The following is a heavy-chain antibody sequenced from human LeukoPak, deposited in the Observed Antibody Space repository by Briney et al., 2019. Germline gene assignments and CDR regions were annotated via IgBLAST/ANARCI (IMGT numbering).Heavy chain of an antibody. D-gene: IGHD3-3*01. CDR1: GGTFSSYA. Sequence: ASVKVACKASGGTFSSYAISWVRQAPGQGLEWMGGIIPIFGTANYAQKFQGRVTITADESTSTAYMELSSLRSEDTAVYYCALAFKVFVFDIWGQGTMVTVSS. CDR2: IIPIFGTA. V-gene: IGHV1-69*01. CDR3: ALAFKVFVFDI. J-gene: IGHJ3*02.